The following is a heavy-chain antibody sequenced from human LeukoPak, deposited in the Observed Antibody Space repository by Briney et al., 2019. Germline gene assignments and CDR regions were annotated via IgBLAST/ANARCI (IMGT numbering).Heavy chain of an antibody. CDR2: IRSKANNYAT. V-gene: IGHV3-73*01. Sequence: PGGSLRLSCAVSGFTFSGAAMHWVRQASGKGLEWVGRIRSKANNYATTYAASVNGRFTISRDDSKSTAYLQMNSLKTEDTAVYYCVPEPVVRGLISPIDYWGQGTLVTVSS. CDR3: VPEPVVRGLISPIDY. CDR1: GFTFSGAA. D-gene: IGHD3-10*01. J-gene: IGHJ4*02.